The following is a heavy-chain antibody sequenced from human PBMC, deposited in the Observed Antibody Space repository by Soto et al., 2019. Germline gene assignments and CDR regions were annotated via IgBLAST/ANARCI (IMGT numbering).Heavy chain of an antibody. CDR3: ARGDNEYSSWSWFDP. D-gene: IGHD6-6*01. Sequence: EASVKVSCKASGYTFTSYYMHWVRQAPGQGLEWMGIINPSGGGTSYAQKFQGRVTMTRDTSTSTVYMELSSLRSEDTAVYYCARGDNEYSSWSWFDPWGQGTLVTVSS. V-gene: IGHV1-46*01. CDR1: GYTFTSYY. CDR2: INPSGGGT. J-gene: IGHJ5*02.